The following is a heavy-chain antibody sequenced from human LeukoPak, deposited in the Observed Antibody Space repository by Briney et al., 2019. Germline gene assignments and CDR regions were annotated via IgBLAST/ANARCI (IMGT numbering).Heavy chain of an antibody. Sequence: SETLSLTCTVSGGSISSSSYYWGWIRQPPGKGLEWIGSIYYSGSTYYNPSLKSRVTISVDTSKNQFSLKLSSVTAADTAVYYCAGGWATGRYYYGMDVWGQGTTVTVSS. D-gene: IGHD6-19*01. J-gene: IGHJ6*02. CDR3: AGGWATGRYYYGMDV. V-gene: IGHV4-39*07. CDR1: GGSISSSSYY. CDR2: IYYSGST.